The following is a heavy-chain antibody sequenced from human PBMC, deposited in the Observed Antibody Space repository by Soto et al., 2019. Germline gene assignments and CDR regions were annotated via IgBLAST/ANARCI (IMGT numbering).Heavy chain of an antibody. CDR1: GFTFTSSA. CDR2: IVVGSGNT. Sequence: GASVKVSCKASGFTFTSSAVQWVRQARGQRLEWIGWIVVGSGNTNYAQKFQDRVTMTRDTSTSTAYMELRSLRSDDTAMYFCARVPSYLPEDYWGQGTLVTVSS. CDR3: ARVPSYLPEDY. J-gene: IGHJ4*02. V-gene: IGHV1-58*01.